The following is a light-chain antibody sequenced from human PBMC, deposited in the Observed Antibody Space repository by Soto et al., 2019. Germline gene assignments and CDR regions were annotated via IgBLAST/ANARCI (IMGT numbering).Light chain of an antibody. CDR3: QQYSDWPLT. J-gene: IGKJ4*01. CDR2: GAS. CDR1: HTISSSY. Sequence: EIVLTQSPGTLSLSPGERATLSCRASHTISSSYLAWYQQKPGQAPRLLIFGASTRATGTPARFSGSGSETEFTLTISSLQSEDFAVYYCQQYSDWPLTFGGGTKVDIK. V-gene: IGKV3D-15*01.